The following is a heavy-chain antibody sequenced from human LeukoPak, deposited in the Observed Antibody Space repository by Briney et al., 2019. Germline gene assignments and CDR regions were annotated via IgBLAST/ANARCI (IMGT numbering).Heavy chain of an antibody. CDR1: GGTFSSYA. D-gene: IGHD1-26*01. CDR2: IIPIFGTA. J-gene: IGHJ4*02. V-gene: IGHV1-69*05. CDR3: ASVGSYSPEYYFDY. Sequence: GASVKVSCKASGGTFSSYAISWVRQAPGQGLEWMGGIIPIFGTANYAQKFQGRVTITTDESTSTAYMELRSLRSDDTAVYYCASVGSYSPEYYFDYWGQGTLVTVSS.